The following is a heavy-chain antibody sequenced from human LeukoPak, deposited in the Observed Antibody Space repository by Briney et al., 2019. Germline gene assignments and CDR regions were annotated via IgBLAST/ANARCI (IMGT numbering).Heavy chain of an antibody. D-gene: IGHD3-22*01. CDR2: IYYSGST. Sequence: SETLSLTCTVSGGSISSSSYYWGWIRQPPGKGLEWIGSIYYSGSTYYNPSLKSRVTISVDTSKNQFSLKLSSVTAADTAVYYCARPPPNYYDSSGPPQYFDYWGQGTLVTVSS. CDR3: ARPPPNYYDSSGPPQYFDY. CDR1: GGSISSSSYY. V-gene: IGHV4-39*01. J-gene: IGHJ4*02.